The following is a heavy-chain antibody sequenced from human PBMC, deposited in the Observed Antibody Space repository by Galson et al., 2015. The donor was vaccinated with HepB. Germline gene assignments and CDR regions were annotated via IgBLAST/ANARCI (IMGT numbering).Heavy chain of an antibody. CDR2: IGVNAGST. CDR1: GFTFSSLG. J-gene: IGHJ4*02. V-gene: IGHV3-23*01. Sequence: SLRLSCAASGFTFSSLGMTWGRQAPGKGLECVSAIGVNAGSTDYADSVKGRFTISRDNSKNMLYLQMNNLRAEDTAVYYCAKGTTNIDYWGQGTLVTVSS. D-gene: IGHD1-1*01. CDR3: AKGTTNIDY.